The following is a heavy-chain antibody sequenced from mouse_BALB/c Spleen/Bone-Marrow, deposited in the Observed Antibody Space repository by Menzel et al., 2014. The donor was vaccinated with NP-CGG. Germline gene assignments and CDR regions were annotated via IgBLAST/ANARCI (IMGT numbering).Heavy chain of an antibody. CDR2: IHYSGST. J-gene: IGHJ2*01. CDR1: GYSITSGYS. V-gene: IGHV3-1*02. CDR3: ASITTVVVPFDY. Sequence: VQLQQPGPDLVKPSQSLSLTCTVTGYSITSGYSWHWIRQFPGNKLEWMGYIHYSGSTNYNPSLKSRISITRDTSKNQFFLQLNSVTTEDTATYYCASITTVVVPFDYWGQGTTLTVSS. D-gene: IGHD1-1*01.